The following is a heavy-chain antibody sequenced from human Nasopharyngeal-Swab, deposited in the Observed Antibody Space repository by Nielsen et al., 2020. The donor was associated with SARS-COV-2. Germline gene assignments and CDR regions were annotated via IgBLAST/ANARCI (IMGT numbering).Heavy chain of an antibody. J-gene: IGHJ6*02. CDR1: GGSTSSGSYY. CDR3: ARVTAHGDYYYYYGMDV. V-gene: IGHV4-61*02. CDR2: IYTSGST. Sequence: TLSLTCTVSGGSTSSGSYYWSWIRQPAGKGLEWIGRIYTSGSTNYNPSLKSRVTISVDTSKNQFSLKLSSVTAADTAVYYCARVTAHGDYYYYYGMDVWGQGTTVTVSS. D-gene: IGHD3-10*01.